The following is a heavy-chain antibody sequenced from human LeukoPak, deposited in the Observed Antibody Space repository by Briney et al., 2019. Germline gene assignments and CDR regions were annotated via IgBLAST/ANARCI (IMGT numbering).Heavy chain of an antibody. CDR3: AKQQLVRCFDY. D-gene: IGHD6-13*01. CDR1: GGSITSSSYY. Sequence: SETLSLTCTVSGGSITSSSYYWGWIRQPPGKGLEWVGSIFYSGSTYYNPSLKSRVTISVDTSKTQFSLKLSSVTAADTAVYYCAKQQLVRCFDYWGQGTLVTVSS. J-gene: IGHJ4*02. CDR2: IFYSGST. V-gene: IGHV4-39*01.